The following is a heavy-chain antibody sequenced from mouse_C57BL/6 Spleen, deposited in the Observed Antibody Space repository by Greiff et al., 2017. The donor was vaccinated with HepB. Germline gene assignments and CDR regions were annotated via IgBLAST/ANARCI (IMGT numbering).Heavy chain of an antibody. CDR3: AREWAWFAY. Sequence: EVKLVESGGGLVKPGGSLKLSCAASGFTFSDYGMHWVRQAPEKGLEWVAYISSGSSTIYYADTVKGRFTISRDNAKNTLFLQMTSLRSEDTAMYYCAREWAWFAYWGQGTLVTVSA. J-gene: IGHJ3*01. CDR2: ISSGSSTI. CDR1: GFTFSDYG. V-gene: IGHV5-17*01.